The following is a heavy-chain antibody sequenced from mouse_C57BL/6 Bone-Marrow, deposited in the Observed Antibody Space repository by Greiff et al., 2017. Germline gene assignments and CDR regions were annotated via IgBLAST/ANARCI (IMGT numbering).Heavy chain of an antibody. V-gene: IGHV14-4*01. CDR2: IDPENGDT. J-gene: IGHJ2*01. Sequence: EVQLQQSGAELVRPGASVKLSCTASGFNIKDDYMHWVKQRPEQGLEWIGWIDPENGDTEYASKFQGKATITADTSSNTAYLQLSSLTSEDTAVYYCTTKMDDYDGYWGQGTTLTVSS. D-gene: IGHD2-4*01. CDR1: GFNIKDDY. CDR3: TTKMDDYDGY.